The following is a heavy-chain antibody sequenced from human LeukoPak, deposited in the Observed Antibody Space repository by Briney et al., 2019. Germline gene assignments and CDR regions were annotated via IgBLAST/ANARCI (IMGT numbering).Heavy chain of an antibody. CDR1: GGTFTSYA. J-gene: IGHJ6*03. D-gene: IGHD3-10*01. Sequence: ASVKVSCKASGGTFTSYAISWVRQAPGQGLEWMGGIIPIFGTANYAQKFQGRVTITSDESTSTPYMELSSLRSEDTAVYYCASWLYGSGDPGYYYMDVWGKGTTVTVSS. V-gene: IGHV1-69*01. CDR2: IIPIFGTA. CDR3: ASWLYGSGDPGYYYMDV.